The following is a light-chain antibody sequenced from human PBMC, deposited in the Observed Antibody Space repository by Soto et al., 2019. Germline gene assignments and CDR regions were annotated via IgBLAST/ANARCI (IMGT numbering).Light chain of an antibody. Sequence: IQMTQSPSTLSASVGDRVTITCRASQSISTWLAWYQQKPGKAPKLLIFDVSSLESGVPSRFSGSGSETEFTLTITSLQPDDFATYYCQQYNSYPWTFGQGTKVEIK. CDR2: DVS. CDR3: QQYNSYPWT. V-gene: IGKV1-5*01. J-gene: IGKJ1*01. CDR1: QSISTW.